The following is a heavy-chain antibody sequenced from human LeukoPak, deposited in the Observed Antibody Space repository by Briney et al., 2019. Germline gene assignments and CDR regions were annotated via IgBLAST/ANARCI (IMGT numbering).Heavy chain of an antibody. D-gene: IGHD1-26*01. Sequence: GRSLRLSCAASGFTFSSYGMHWVRQAPGKGLEWVAVISYDGSNKYYADSVKGRFTISRDNSKNTLYLQMNSLRAEDTAVYYCVTDGSEVYFDYWGQGPLVPVSS. CDR1: GFTFSSYG. J-gene: IGHJ4*02. CDR2: ISYDGSNK. CDR3: VTDGSEVYFDY. V-gene: IGHV3-30*03.